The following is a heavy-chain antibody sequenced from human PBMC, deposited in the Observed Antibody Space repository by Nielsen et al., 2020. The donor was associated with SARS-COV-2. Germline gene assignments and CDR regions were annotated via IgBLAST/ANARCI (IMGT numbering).Heavy chain of an antibody. Sequence: SETLSLTCAVYGGSFSGYYWSWIRQPPGKGLEWTGEINHSGSTNYNPSLKSRVTISMDASKNQFSLKMSSVTAADTAVYYCARESGLDTTDNWGQGVLVTVSS. CDR3: ARESGLDTTDN. CDR2: INHSGST. D-gene: IGHD3/OR15-3a*01. V-gene: IGHV4-34*01. CDR1: GGSFSGYY. J-gene: IGHJ4*02.